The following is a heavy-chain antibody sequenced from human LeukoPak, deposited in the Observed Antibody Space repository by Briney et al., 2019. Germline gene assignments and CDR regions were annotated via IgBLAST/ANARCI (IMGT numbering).Heavy chain of an antibody. CDR2: MNPNSGNT. Sequence: ASVTVSFTASGYTFTIYDINWVRQATGQGLELMGWMNPNSGNTGYAQKFQGRVTMTRNTSISTAYMELSSLRSEDTAVYYCARGQGVAVAGGDYWGQGTLVTVSS. CDR1: GYTFTIYD. J-gene: IGHJ4*02. D-gene: IGHD6-19*01. CDR3: ARGQGVAVAGGDY. V-gene: IGHV1-8*01.